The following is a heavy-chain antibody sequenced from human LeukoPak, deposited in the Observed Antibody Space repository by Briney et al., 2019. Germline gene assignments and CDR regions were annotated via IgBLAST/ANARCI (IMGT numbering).Heavy chain of an antibody. CDR3: AGEDYFDSSGYASWRFDI. J-gene: IGHJ3*02. Sequence: SETLSLTCTVSGGSISSYYWSWIRQPAGKGLEWIGHFYTSGSTNYNPSLKSRVTISVDTSKNQFSLKLTSVTTADTAVYYCAGEDYFDSSGYASWRFDIWGQGTMVTVSS. CDR1: GGSISSYY. V-gene: IGHV4-4*07. D-gene: IGHD3-22*01. CDR2: FYTSGST.